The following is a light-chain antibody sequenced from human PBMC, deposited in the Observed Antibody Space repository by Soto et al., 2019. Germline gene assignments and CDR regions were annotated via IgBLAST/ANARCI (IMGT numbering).Light chain of an antibody. CDR1: QRFGSST. CDR2: STS. CDR3: QQYGNSPWT. V-gene: IGKV3-20*01. Sequence: EIVLTQSPGTLSLSLGERGTLSCRASQRFGSSTLAWYQQKPGQAPRLLIYSTSSRATGIPDRFSGSGSGTEFTLTISRREPEDFAVYYCQQYGNSPWTFGQGTKVEIK. J-gene: IGKJ1*01.